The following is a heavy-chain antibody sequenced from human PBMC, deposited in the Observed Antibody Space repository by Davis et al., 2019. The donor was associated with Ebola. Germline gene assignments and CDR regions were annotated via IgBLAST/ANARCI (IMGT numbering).Heavy chain of an antibody. CDR1: EFTFGYYA. CDR3: TRGPTQGYENYLDY. D-gene: IGHD5-12*01. V-gene: IGHV3-49*04. J-gene: IGHJ4*02. CDR2: IRSKPYGGTT. Sequence: GESLKISCTASEFTFGYYAMTWVRQAPGKGLEWVGFIRSKPYGGTTEYAASVKGRFTISRDDSKSIAYLQMDSLKTEDTAVYYCTRGPTQGYENYLDYWGQGILVTVSS.